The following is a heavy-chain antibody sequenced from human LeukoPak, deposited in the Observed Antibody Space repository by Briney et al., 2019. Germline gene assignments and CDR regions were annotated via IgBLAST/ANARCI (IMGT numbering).Heavy chain of an antibody. J-gene: IGHJ5*02. CDR3: ARRSSGWKNWFDP. CDR2: IYYSGTT. CDR1: GGSIDSNS. D-gene: IGHD6-25*01. Sequence: PSETLSLTCTVSGGSIDSNSWTWIRQPPGKGLESIGYIYYSGTTNYNPSLKSRVTMSVDMSKNQFSLKLSSVTAADTAVYYCARRSSGWKNWFDPWGQGTLVTVSS. V-gene: IGHV4-59*01.